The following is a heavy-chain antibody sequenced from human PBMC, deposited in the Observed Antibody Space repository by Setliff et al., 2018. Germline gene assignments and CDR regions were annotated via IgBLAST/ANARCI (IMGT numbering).Heavy chain of an antibody. V-gene: IGHV4-39*02. Sequence: SETLSLTCTVSNGSLNRNGYYWAWVRQPPGKGLEWIASVYHRGTTYYNPSLKSRVTTSVETSKNQFSLNLISGTAADTAVYYCAKDKYSFGSGIYWNSFDLWGQGTMVTVSS. CDR1: NGSLNRNGYY. CDR2: VYHRGTT. D-gene: IGHD3-10*01. CDR3: AKDKYSFGSGIYWNSFDL. J-gene: IGHJ3*01.